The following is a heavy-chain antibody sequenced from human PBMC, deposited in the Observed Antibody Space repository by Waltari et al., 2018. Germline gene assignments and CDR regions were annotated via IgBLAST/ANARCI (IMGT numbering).Heavy chain of an antibody. CDR3: ARGGGFSGHDSHYFDF. V-gene: IGHV4-34*01. CDR2: VKHSGTT. CDR1: GDTISGYY. J-gene: IGHJ4*02. D-gene: IGHD5-12*01. Sequence: QVQLQQWGAGLLRPSETLSLSCGVQGDTISGYYSSWIRQAPGKGLQWIGQVKHSGTTNYNPSLKNRLNISGDRSKNQIYLRLTSVTAADTGVYYGARGGGFSGHDSHYFDFWGQGDLVTVSS.